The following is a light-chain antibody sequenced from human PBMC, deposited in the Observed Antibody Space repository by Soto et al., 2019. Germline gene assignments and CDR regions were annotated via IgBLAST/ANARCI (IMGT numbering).Light chain of an antibody. CDR1: RDIGSD. CDR3: QQYNSYSPT. V-gene: IGKV1-6*01. CDR2: AAS. J-gene: IGKJ1*01. Sequence: ATQITQSPSSLSASVGDRITITCRASRDIGSDLSWYQQKPGKAPTLLIYAASNLQSGVPSRFRGSRSGTEFTLTVSSLHPDDFATYYCQQYNSYSPTFGQGTKVDIK.